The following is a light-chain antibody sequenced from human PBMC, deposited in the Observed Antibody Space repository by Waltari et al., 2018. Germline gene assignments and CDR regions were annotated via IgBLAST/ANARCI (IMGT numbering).Light chain of an antibody. Sequence: QSVLTQPPSASGTPGQRVIISCSGSSSNIAIHTVNWYQHLPGTAPKLLIHRENQRPSGVPDRLSGSKSGTSAFLAITDLQSEDEADYYCAGWDDSLNGVFGGGTKLTVL. V-gene: IGLV1-44*01. CDR2: REN. CDR3: AGWDDSLNGV. J-gene: IGLJ3*02. CDR1: SSNIAIHT.